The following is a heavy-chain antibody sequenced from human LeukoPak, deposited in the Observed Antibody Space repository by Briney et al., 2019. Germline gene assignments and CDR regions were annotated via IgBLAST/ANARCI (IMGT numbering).Heavy chain of an antibody. CDR2: IYYSGST. CDR1: GGSISSSSYY. V-gene: IGHV4-39*01. D-gene: IGHD3-22*01. J-gene: IGHJ4*02. CDR3: ARRGIVVVNYPYDY. Sequence: SETLFLTCTVSGGSISSSSYYWGWIRQPPGKGLEWIGSIYYSGSTYYNPSLKSRVTISVDTSKNQFSLKLSSVTAADTAVYYCARRGIVVVNYPYDYWGQGTLATISS.